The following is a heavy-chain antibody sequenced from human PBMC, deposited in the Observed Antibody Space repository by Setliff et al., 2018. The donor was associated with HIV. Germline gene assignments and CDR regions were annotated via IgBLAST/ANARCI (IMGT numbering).Heavy chain of an antibody. CDR1: GFTFSGYE. CDR3: AKKVAGVNWYFDL. Sequence: PGGSLRLSCAASGFTFSGYEMNWVRQAPGEGLEWVSGISWNSGSIGYADSVKGRFSISRDNAKDSVYLQMNSLRTEDTAFYYCAKKVAGVNWYFDLWGRGTLVTVSS. CDR2: ISWNSGSI. J-gene: IGHJ2*01. D-gene: IGHD6-19*01. V-gene: IGHV3-9*01.